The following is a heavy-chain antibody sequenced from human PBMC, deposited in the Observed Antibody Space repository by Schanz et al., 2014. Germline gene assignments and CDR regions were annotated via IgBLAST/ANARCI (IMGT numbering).Heavy chain of an antibody. CDR1: GFTFSNFG. D-gene: IGHD6-6*01. J-gene: IGHJ3*02. Sequence: QVQLVESGGGVVQPGRSLRLSCAASGFTFSNFGLHWVRRAPGKGLNWVAVISSDGTNKYYADSVQGRFTLSKDFSKDTLYLQLTSLRPEDTAVYYCARLATSKSRLGDAVDIWGQGTMVTVSS. CDR3: ARLATSKSRLGDAVDI. V-gene: IGHV3-30*03. CDR2: ISSDGTNK.